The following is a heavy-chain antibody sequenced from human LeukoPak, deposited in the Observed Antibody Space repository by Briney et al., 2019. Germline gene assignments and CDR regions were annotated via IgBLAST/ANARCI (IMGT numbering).Heavy chain of an antibody. D-gene: IGHD6-13*01. V-gene: IGHV3-23*01. CDR3: AKDQYSSRSYFDY. Sequence: PGGSLRLSCAASGFTFSSYAMSWVRQAPGKGLEWVSAISGSGGSTYYADSVKGRFTNSRDNSKNTLYLQMDSLRAEDTAVYYCAKDQYSSRSYFDYWGQGALVTVSS. CDR1: GFTFSSYA. CDR2: ISGSGGST. J-gene: IGHJ4*02.